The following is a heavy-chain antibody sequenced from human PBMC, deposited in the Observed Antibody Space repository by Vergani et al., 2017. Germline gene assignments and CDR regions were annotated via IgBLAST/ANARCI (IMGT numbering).Heavy chain of an antibody. Sequence: QVQLVESAGGVVQPGGSLRLYCAASGLTFSNFGMHWIRQARGKGLEWLAYIGKDGINTRYREAVKGRFTVSRDNSKYILYLQMDSLRSEDTALYYCAKYLRDSSDGLPDSWGPGTLVIVSS. CDR2: IGKDGINT. D-gene: IGHD2-21*02. CDR3: AKYLRDSSDGLPDS. J-gene: IGHJ4*02. V-gene: IGHV3-30*02. CDR1: GLTFSNFG.